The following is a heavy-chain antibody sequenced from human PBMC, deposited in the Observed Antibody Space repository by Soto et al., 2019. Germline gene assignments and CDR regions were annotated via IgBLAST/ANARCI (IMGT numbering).Heavy chain of an antibody. CDR2: ISYSGAT. CDR3: ARAFASDWYTYYFDY. Sequence: QVQLQESGPGLVKPSETLSLTCTVSGASISGYHWSWIRQFPGKGLECLGYISYSGATNYNPSLKRRVPMAIDTSKNQFSLQLNSVTAADTAVYYCARAFASDWYTYYFDYGGQGPLVTVSS. CDR1: GASISGYH. J-gene: IGHJ4*02. V-gene: IGHV4-59*08. D-gene: IGHD3-9*01.